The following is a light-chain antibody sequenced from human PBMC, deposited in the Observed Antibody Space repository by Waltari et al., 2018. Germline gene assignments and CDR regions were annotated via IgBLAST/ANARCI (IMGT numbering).Light chain of an antibody. Sequence: QSALTQPPSASGSPGQSVTISCTETTSDVGGYNYVSWYQQHPGKAPKRIISEVTKRPAGVPDRFSGSKSGNTASLTVSGLQAEDEADYYCSSYAHSNTVVFGGGTRLTVL. CDR3: SSYAHSNTVV. V-gene: IGLV2-8*01. CDR2: EVT. J-gene: IGLJ2*01. CDR1: TSDVGGYNY.